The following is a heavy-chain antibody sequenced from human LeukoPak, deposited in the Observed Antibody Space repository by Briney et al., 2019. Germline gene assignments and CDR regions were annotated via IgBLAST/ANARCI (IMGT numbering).Heavy chain of an antibody. V-gene: IGHV4-31*03. CDR3: ARNREGYNSFDY. D-gene: IGHD5-24*01. CDR2: IYYSGSS. CDR1: GGSINNGGYY. J-gene: IGHJ4*02. Sequence: PSETLSLTCTVSGGSINNGGYYWSWIRQHPGKGLEWIGYIYYSGSSYYNPPLRSRVTISVDTSKNHFSLKLSSVTAADTAVYYCARNREGYNSFDYWGQGTLVTVSS.